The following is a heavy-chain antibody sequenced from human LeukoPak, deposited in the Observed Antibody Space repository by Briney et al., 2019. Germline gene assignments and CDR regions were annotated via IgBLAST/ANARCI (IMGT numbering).Heavy chain of an antibody. Sequence: SETLSLTCAVYGGSFSGYYWSWIRQPPGKGLEWIGSIYYSGSTYYNPSLKSRVTISVDTSKNQFSLKLSSVTAADTAVYYCARGGHITIFGVVIIPEDYWGQGTLVTVSS. CDR3: ARGGHITIFGVVIIPEDY. CDR1: GGSFSGYY. V-gene: IGHV4-34*01. D-gene: IGHD3-3*01. CDR2: IYYSGST. J-gene: IGHJ4*02.